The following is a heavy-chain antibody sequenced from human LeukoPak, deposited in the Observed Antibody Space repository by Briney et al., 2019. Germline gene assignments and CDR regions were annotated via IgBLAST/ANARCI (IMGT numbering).Heavy chain of an antibody. CDR3: ARGGGLDV. CDR2: IGTAGDT. Sequence: GGSLRLSCAASGFTFSSYDMHWVRQATGKGLEWVSAIGTAGDTYYPGSVKGRFTISGENAKNSLYLQMSNLRAEDTAVYFCARGGGLDVWGQGATVTVSS. J-gene: IGHJ6*02. V-gene: IGHV3-13*01. CDR1: GFTFSSYD. D-gene: IGHD3-16*01.